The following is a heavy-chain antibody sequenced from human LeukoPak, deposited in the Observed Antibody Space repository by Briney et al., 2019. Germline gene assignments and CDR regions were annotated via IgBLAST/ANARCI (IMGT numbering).Heavy chain of an antibody. J-gene: IGHJ6*03. CDR3: ARGVAAAGRKNYMHV. D-gene: IGHD6-13*01. V-gene: IGHV4-34*01. CDR1: GGSFSGYY. CDR2: INHSGNT. Sequence: SETLSLTRAVYGGSFSGYYWSWVRQPPGQGLEWRGEINHSGNTNYNPSLKSRVTISVDTSKNQFSLKLSAVTAADTAVYYCARGVAAAGRKNYMHVWGKGTTVTVSS.